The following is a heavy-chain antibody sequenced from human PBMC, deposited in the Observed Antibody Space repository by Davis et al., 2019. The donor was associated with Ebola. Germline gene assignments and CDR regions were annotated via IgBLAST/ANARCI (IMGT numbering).Heavy chain of an antibody. J-gene: IGHJ4*02. V-gene: IGHV3-23*01. CDR3: ATRTGYCSGGSCFPFDY. D-gene: IGHD2-15*01. Sequence: GESLKISCAASGFTFSSYEMNWVRQAPGKGLEWVSAISGSGGSTYYADSVKGRFTISRDNSKNTLYLQMNSLRAEDTAVYYCATRTGYCSGGSCFPFDYWGQGTLVTVSS. CDR1: GFTFSSYE. CDR2: ISGSGGST.